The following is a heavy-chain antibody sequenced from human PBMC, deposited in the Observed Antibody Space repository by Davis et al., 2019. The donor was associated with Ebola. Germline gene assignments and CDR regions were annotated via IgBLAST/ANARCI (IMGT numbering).Heavy chain of an antibody. V-gene: IGHV4-39*01. CDR1: GGSISRSSYY. Sequence: PSETLSLTCTVSGGSISRSSYYWGWIRQPPGKGLEWIGSIYYSGSTYYNPSLKSRVTISVDTSKNQFSLKLSSVTAADTAVYYCARHHSSGWYGNNWFDPWGQGTLVTVSS. J-gene: IGHJ5*02. CDR2: IYYSGST. CDR3: ARHHSSGWYGNNWFDP. D-gene: IGHD6-19*01.